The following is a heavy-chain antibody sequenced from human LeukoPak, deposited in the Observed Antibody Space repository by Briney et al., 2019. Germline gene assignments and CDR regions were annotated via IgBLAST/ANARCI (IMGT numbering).Heavy chain of an antibody. CDR2: ISSSGTTM. CDR1: GFTFSSYN. D-gene: IGHD2-15*01. V-gene: IGHV3-48*01. J-gene: IGHJ3*02. CDR3: ARVLSPGYCSGGSCQGHAFDI. Sequence: GSLRLSCAASGFTFSSYNMNWVRQAPGKGLEWVSYISSSGTTMYYADSVKGRFTISRDNAKNSLYLQMNSLRADDTAVYYCARVLSPGYCSGGSCQGHAFDIWGQGTMVTVSS.